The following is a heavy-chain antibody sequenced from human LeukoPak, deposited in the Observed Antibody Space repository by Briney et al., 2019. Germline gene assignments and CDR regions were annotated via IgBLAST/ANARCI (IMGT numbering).Heavy chain of an antibody. D-gene: IGHD2-2*03. J-gene: IGHJ3*02. V-gene: IGHV3-30*04. CDR1: GFTFSNHA. CDR3: ARVDDLDAFDM. CDR2: ISDDGSSK. Sequence: GRSLRLSCVTSGFTFSNHAMHWVRQGPGKGLEWVAVISDDGSSKFYADSVKSRLTIFRDNSKNTLFLQINSLRPEDTAVYYCARVDDLDAFDMWGQGTLVTVSS.